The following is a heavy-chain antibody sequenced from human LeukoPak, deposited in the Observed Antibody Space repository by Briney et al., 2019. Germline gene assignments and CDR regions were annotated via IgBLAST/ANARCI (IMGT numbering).Heavy chain of an antibody. CDR1: GITVRSNY. J-gene: IGHJ3*02. V-gene: IGHV3-53*01. CDR2: IYSGDST. D-gene: IGHD6-13*01. CDR3: ASLSSWQTTGEDAFDI. Sequence: GGSLRLSCAASGITVRSNYMFWVRQAPGKGLEWVSLIYSGDSTYYADSVKGRFTISRDTSKNTVYLQMNSLRAEDTAVYYCASLSSWQTTGEDAFDIWGQGTMVTVSS.